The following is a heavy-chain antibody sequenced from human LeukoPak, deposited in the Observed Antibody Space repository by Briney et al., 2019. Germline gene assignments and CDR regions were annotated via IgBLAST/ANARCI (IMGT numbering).Heavy chain of an antibody. D-gene: IGHD2-8*01. CDR1: GFTFSSYS. V-gene: IGHV3-48*01. CDR3: ARDWSGYCTNGVCYGFGC. Sequence: GGSLRLSCAASGFTFSSYSMNWVRQAPGKGLEWVSYISSSSSTIYYADSVKGRFTISRDNAKNSLYLQMNSLRAEDTAVYYCARDWSGYCTNGVCYGFGCWGQGTLVTVSS. CDR2: ISSSSSTI. J-gene: IGHJ5*01.